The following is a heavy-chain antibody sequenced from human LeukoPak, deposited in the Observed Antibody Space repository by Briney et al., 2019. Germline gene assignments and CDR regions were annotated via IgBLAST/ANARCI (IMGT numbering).Heavy chain of an antibody. CDR2: LKNDGRGT. V-gene: IGHV3-74*03. Sequence: GGSLRLSCAASGFTFSTYSMNWVRQAPGKGLVWVSRLKNDGRGTKYADSVKGRFTISRDDAKNILYLQMTSLTVEDAAVYYCARTTLETQYFDRWGQGTLVTVSS. CDR1: GFTFSTYS. CDR3: ARTTLETQYFDR. D-gene: IGHD4-23*01. J-gene: IGHJ4*02.